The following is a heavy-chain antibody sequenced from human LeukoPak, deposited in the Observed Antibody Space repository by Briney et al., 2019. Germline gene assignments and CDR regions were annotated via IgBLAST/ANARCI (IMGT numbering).Heavy chain of an antibody. V-gene: IGHV4-34*01. CDR3: ARKDGGQLVNTRRWFDP. D-gene: IGHD6-13*01. Sequence: PSETLSLTCGVYNGSFSGYYWSWIRQPPGKGLEWIGEVNHSGSTHYNPSLKSRVTISVDTSKKEFSLKVRSVTAADTAVYYCARKDGGQLVNTRRWFDPWGQGTLVTVSS. J-gene: IGHJ5*02. CDR1: NGSFSGYY. CDR2: VNHSGST.